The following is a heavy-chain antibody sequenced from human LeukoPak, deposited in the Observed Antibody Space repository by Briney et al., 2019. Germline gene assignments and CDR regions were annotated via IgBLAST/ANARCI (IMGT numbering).Heavy chain of an antibody. CDR1: GLTVSSYS. J-gene: IGHJ4*02. Sequence: GGSLRLSCVASGLTVSSYSMNWVRQAPGKGLEWVSYISSSSSTIYYADSVKGRFTISRDNAKNSLELQMNSLRDEDTAVYYCARDLGYCTNGVCHTRFDYWGQGTLVAVSS. CDR3: ARDLGYCTNGVCHTRFDY. D-gene: IGHD2-8*01. V-gene: IGHV3-48*02. CDR2: ISSSSSTI.